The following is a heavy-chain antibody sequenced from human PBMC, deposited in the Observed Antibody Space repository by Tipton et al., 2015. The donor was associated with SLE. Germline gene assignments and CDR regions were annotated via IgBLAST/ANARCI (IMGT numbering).Heavy chain of an antibody. CDR2: VWYDGSNK. V-gene: IGHV3-33*01. CDR3: ARGRGGEFLDY. D-gene: IGHD3-16*01. Sequence: SLRLSCAASGFTFITSAMHWVRQAPGKGLEWVAVVWYDGSNKFYADSVKGRFTISRDNSKNTVSLQMNSLRVEGTAVYFCARGRGGEFLDYWGQGTLVTVSS. CDR1: GFTFITSA. J-gene: IGHJ4*02.